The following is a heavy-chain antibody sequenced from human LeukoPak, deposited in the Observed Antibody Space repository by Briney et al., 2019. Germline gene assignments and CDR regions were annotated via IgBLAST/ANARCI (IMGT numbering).Heavy chain of an antibody. CDR1: GFTFDDYA. Sequence: PGGSLRLSCAASGFTFDDYAMHWVRQAPGKGLEWVSGISWNSGSIGYADSVKGRFTISRDNAKNSLYLQMNSLRAEDTALYYCAKDEEWELLAAFDIWGQGTMVTVSS. CDR2: ISWNSGSI. J-gene: IGHJ3*02. D-gene: IGHD1-26*01. V-gene: IGHV3-9*01. CDR3: AKDEEWELLAAFDI.